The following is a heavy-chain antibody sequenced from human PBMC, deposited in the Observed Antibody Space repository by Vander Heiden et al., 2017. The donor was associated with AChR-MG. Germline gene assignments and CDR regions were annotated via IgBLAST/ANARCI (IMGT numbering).Heavy chain of an antibody. CDR3: TRALVWQTNWFDP. V-gene: IGHV2-70*15. D-gene: IGHD3-16*01. J-gene: IGHJ5*02. CDR1: GFSLSSHGMS. Sequence: QVTLRESGPALVKPTETLTLTCTFSGFSLSSHGMSVNWIRQPPGKALEWLARIDWDDDKYFSPSLRARLTISRGTSEDQAVLPMTDMGPADTATYYCTRALVWQTNWFDPWGQGIPVTVSS. CDR2: IDWDDDK.